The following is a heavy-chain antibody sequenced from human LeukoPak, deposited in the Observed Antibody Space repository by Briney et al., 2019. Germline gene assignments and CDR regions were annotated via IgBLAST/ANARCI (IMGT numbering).Heavy chain of an antibody. V-gene: IGHV4-34*09. CDR3: ARDGLTMIRGGHH. D-gene: IGHD3-10*01. Sequence: PSETLSLTCAVYGGSLSGYYWSWIRQPPGKGLEWIGEINHSGSTNYNPSLKSRVTISVDTSKNQFSLKLSSVTAADTAVYYCARDGLTMIRGGHHWGQGTLVTVSS. J-gene: IGHJ5*02. CDR1: GGSLSGYY. CDR2: INHSGST.